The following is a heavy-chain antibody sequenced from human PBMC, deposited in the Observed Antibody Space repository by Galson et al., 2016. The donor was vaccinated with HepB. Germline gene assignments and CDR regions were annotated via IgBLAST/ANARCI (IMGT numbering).Heavy chain of an antibody. CDR3: ARKGNFDTLYYGLDV. D-gene: IGHD3-22*01. CDR2: IYSGDSDT. V-gene: IGHV5-51*01. CDR1: GSSFSNYW. J-gene: IGHJ6*02. Sequence: QSGAEVKKPGESLRISCKTSGSSFSNYWIAWVRQMPGKGLEWMGIIYSGDSDTRYSPSFQGQVTISADKSIRTSYLQWTRLKASDTAMYYCARKGNFDTLYYGLDVGGQGTTVTVSS.